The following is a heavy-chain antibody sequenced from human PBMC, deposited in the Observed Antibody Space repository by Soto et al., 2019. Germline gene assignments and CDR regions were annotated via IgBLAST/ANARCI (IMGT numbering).Heavy chain of an antibody. J-gene: IGHJ4*02. CDR1: GFTFSSYS. CDR2: ISSSSSYI. D-gene: IGHD2-15*01. V-gene: IGHV3-21*01. Sequence: GGSLRLSCAASGFTFSSYSMNWVRQAPGKGLEWVSSISSSSSYIYYADSVKGRFTISRDNAKNSLYLQMNSLRAEDTAVYYCARDLSVVVTTPYWGQGTLVTGS. CDR3: ARDLSVVVTTPY.